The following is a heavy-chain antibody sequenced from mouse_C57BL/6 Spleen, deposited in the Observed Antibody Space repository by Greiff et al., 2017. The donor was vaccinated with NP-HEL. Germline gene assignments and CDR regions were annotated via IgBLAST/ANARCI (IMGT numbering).Heavy chain of an antibody. CDR1: GYAFTNYL. J-gene: IGHJ3*01. D-gene: IGHD2-4*01. V-gene: IGHV1-54*01. CDR2: INPGSGGT. CDR3: ARSRDYDGAWFAY. Sequence: QVQLKQSGAELVRPGTSVKVSCKASGYAFTNYLIEWVKQRPGQGLEWIGVINPGSGGTNYNEKFKGKATLTADKSSSTAYMQLSSLTSEDSAVYFCARSRDYDGAWFAYWGQGTLVTVSA.